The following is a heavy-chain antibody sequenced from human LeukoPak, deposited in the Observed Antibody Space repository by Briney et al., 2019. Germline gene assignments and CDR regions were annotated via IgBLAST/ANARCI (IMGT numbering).Heavy chain of an antibody. V-gene: IGHV4-39*01. Sequence: SETLSLTCTVSGGSISSSSYYWGWIRQPPGKGLEWIGSIYYRGNTYYNPSLKSRVTISVDTSKNQFSLKLSSVTAADTAVYYCARRCPREYYYYGMDVWGQGTTVTVSS. J-gene: IGHJ6*02. CDR2: IYYRGNT. CDR3: ARRCPREYYYYGMDV. CDR1: GGSISSSSYY.